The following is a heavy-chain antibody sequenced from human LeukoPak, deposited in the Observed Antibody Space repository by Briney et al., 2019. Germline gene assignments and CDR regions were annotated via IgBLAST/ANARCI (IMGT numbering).Heavy chain of an antibody. D-gene: IGHD3-22*01. V-gene: IGHV3-71*01. CDR1: GFTFSSYS. J-gene: IGHJ4*02. Sequence: PGGSLRLSCAASGFTFSSYSMNWVRQAPGKGLEWVGFIRSKAYGGTTEYAASVKGRFTISRDDSKSIGYLQMNSLRAEDTAVYYCARKGVIYYDSSGYPYYFDYWGQGTLVTVSS. CDR2: IRSKAYGGTT. CDR3: ARKGVIYYDSSGYPYYFDY.